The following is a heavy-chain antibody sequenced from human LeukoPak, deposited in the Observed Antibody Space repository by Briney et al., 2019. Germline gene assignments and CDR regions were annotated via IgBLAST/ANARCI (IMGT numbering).Heavy chain of an antibody. CDR1: GGSITTDY. D-gene: IGHD2-15*01. CDR3: ARVSGGFAYYFDF. J-gene: IGHJ4*02. V-gene: IGHV4-59*01. Sequence: SETLSLTCTVSGGSITTDYWRWIRQPPGKGLEWIGYISYSGSSNYNPSLKSRVTISIDKSKNQFSLKLTSVTAADTAVYYCARVSGGFAYYFDFWGQGTLVTVSS. CDR2: ISYSGSS.